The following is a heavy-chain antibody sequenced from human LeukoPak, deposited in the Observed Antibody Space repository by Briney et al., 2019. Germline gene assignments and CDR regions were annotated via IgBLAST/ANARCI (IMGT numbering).Heavy chain of an antibody. V-gene: IGHV3-21*01. Sequence: GGSLRLSCAASGFTFSSYSVNWVRQAPGKGLEWVSSISSSSTYVYYADSVKGRFTISRDNAKNSLYLQMNILRAEDTAVYYCAGVITDAFDIWGQGTMVTVSS. CDR1: GFTFSSYS. J-gene: IGHJ3*02. D-gene: IGHD1-14*01. CDR3: AGVITDAFDI. CDR2: ISSSSTYV.